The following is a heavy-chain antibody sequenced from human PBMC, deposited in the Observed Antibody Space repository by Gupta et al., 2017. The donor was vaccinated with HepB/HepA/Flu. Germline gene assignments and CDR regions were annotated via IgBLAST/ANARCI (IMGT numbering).Heavy chain of an antibody. CDR3: SCYKLTNWFDP. D-gene: IGHD3-10*01. CDR1: GGTFINYA. Sequence: VQLLQPGAAVKKPGSPVQVSCQASGGTFINYASSWLRGAPGHGLEGMGGMVNMFGSGGDAHEFRGRVTFTADKDKSADYMEPISMRSGDAAIYDGSCYKLTNWFDPWGQGTLVTVSS. CDR2: MVNMFGSG. V-gene: IGHV1-69*06. J-gene: IGHJ5*02.